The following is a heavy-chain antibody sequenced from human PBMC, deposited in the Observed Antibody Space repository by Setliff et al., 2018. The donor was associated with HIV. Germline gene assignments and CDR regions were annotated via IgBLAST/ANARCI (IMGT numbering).Heavy chain of an antibody. V-gene: IGHV3-23*01. CDR3: AKGYYYDSGGGRVRAFDI. CDR2: VGGSGDIT. J-gene: IGHJ3*02. Sequence: GGSLRLSCAASGFTFSTYAMSWVRQAPGKGLEWVSVVGGSGDITYYADSVKGRFTISRDNSKDTMYLQMNSLRDEDTAQYYCAKGYYYDSGGGRVRAFDIWGQGTMVTVS. D-gene: IGHD3-22*01. CDR1: GFTFSTYA.